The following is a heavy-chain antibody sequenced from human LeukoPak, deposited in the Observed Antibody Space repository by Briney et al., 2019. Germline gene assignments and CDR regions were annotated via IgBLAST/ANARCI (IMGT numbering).Heavy chain of an antibody. CDR2: ISTSSTYI. CDR1: GFTFSSYT. Sequence: GGSLRLSCAASGFTFSSYTMTWVRQAPGKGLEWVSSISTSSTYIYYADSMKGRFTISRDNAKNSLYLHKCAISQHRMLRFLEWLDPGGQGTLVTVSS. D-gene: IGHD3-3*01. V-gene: IGHV3-21*01. CDR3: WLDP. J-gene: IGHJ5*02.